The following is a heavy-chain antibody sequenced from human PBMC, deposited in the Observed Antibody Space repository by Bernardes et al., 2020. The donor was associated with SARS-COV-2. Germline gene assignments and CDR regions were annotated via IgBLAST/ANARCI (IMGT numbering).Heavy chain of an antibody. CDR3: ARQDIGAIFGVVITPAGMDV. Sequence: SETLSLTCTVSGGSISSYYWSWIRQPAGKGLEWIGRIYSNGGTNYNPSLKSRVTISVDTSKNQFSLKLSSVTAADTAVYYCARQDIGAIFGVVITPAGMDVWGQGTTVTVSS. D-gene: IGHD3-3*01. J-gene: IGHJ6*02. V-gene: IGHV4-4*07. CDR2: IYSNGGT. CDR1: GGSISSYY.